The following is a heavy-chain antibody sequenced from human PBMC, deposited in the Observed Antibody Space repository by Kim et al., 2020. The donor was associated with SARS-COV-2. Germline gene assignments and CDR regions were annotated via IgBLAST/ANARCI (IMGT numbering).Heavy chain of an antibody. Sequence: SETLSLTCAVYGGSFSGYYWSWIRQPPGKGLEWIGEINHSGSTNYNPSLKSRVTISVDTSKNQFSLKLSSVTAADTAVYYCARGKPRTYCSSTSCERPKNWFDPWGQGTLVTVSS. J-gene: IGHJ5*02. CDR1: GGSFSGYY. CDR2: INHSGST. CDR3: ARGKPRTYCSSTSCERPKNWFDP. V-gene: IGHV4-34*01. D-gene: IGHD2-2*01.